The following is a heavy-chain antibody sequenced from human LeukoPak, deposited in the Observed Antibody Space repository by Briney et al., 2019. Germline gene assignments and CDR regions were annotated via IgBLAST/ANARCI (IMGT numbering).Heavy chain of an antibody. V-gene: IGHV1-69*13. J-gene: IGHJ6*03. CDR1: GGTFSSYA. CDR2: IIPIFGTA. D-gene: IGHD5-18*01. CDR3: AKDATRYSYGSISNYMDV. Sequence: SVKVSCKASGGTFSSYAISWVRQAPGQGLEWMGGIIPIFGTANYAQKFQGRVTITADESTSTAYMELSSLRTEDTALYYCAKDATRYSYGSISNYMDVWGKGTTVTISS.